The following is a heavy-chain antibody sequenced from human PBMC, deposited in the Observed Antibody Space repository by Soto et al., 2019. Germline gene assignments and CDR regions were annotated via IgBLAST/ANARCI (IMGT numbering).Heavy chain of an antibody. CDR1: GFTFSNAW. CDR2: IKSKTDGGTT. J-gene: IGHJ4*02. CDR3: ARNSDDSTGWYDY. D-gene: IGHD6-19*01. Sequence: GGSLRLSCAASGFTFSNAWMNWVRQAPGKGLEWVGRIKSKTDGGTTDYAAPVKGRFTISRDNAKNSLFLQMNSLRAEDTAFYHCARNSDDSTGWYDYWGQGTLVTVSS. V-gene: IGHV3-15*07.